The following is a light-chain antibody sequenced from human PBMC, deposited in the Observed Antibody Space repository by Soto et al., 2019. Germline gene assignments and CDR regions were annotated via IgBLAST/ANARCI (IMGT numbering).Light chain of an antibody. CDR3: SSYTSSSTRV. CDR1: SSDVGGYNY. Sequence: QSALTQPASVSVSPGQSITISCTGTSSDVGGYNYVSWYQQHPGKAPKLMMYDVSNRPSGVSNRFSGSKSGNTASLPISGLQAEDEADYYCSSYTSSSTRVFGTGTKLTVL. J-gene: IGLJ1*01. V-gene: IGLV2-14*01. CDR2: DVS.